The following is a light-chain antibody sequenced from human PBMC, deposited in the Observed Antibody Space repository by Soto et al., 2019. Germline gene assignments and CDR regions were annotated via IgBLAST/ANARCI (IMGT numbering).Light chain of an antibody. V-gene: IGKV1-39*01. Sequence: DIPMTQSPSSLSASTGDRVTITCRASQSIGSFLNWFQQTPGKAPKLLIFAASRLQGGVPSRFSGSGSGTDFTLTISSLQPEDFATYYCQQTYSAPRTFGQGTNVEI. CDR2: AAS. CDR3: QQTYSAPRT. CDR1: QSIGSF. J-gene: IGKJ1*01.